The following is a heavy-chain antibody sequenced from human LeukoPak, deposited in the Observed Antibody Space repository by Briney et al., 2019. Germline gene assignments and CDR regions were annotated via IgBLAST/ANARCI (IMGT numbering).Heavy chain of an antibody. J-gene: IGHJ5*02. V-gene: IGHV4-4*02. CDR3: ARVFRYGSGIFWFDP. D-gene: IGHD3-10*01. Sequence: PSETLSLTCAVSGGSISSSNWWSWVRQPPGKGLEWIGEIYHSGSTNYNPSHKSRVTISVDKSKNQFSLKLSSVTAADTAMYYCARVFRYGSGIFWFDPWGQGTLVTVSS. CDR2: IYHSGST. CDR1: GGSISSSNW.